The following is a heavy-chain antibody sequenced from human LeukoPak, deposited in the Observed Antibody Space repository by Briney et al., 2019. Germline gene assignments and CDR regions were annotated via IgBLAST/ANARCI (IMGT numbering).Heavy chain of an antibody. CDR3: AKGESSGWYVISPFDY. CDR2: ISGSGGST. V-gene: IGHV3-23*01. J-gene: IGHJ4*02. Sequence: PGGSLRLSCAGSGFTFSSYAMSWVRQAPGKGLEWVSAISGSGGSTYYADSVKGRFTISRDNSKNTLYLQMNSLRAEDTAVYYCAKGESSGWYVISPFDYWGQGTLVTVSS. D-gene: IGHD6-19*01. CDR1: GFTFSSYA.